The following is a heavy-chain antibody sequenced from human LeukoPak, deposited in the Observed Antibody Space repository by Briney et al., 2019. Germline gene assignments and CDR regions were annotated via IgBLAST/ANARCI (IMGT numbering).Heavy chain of an antibody. CDR3: ARETGTDAFDI. CDR2: IIPILGIA. Sequence: SVKVSCKASGGTFSSYAISWVRQAPGQGLEWMGRIIPILGIANYAQKFQGRVTITADKSTSTAYMELSSVRSEDTAVYYCARETGTDAFDIWGQGTMVTVSS. CDR1: GGTFSSYA. D-gene: IGHD1-1*01. J-gene: IGHJ3*02. V-gene: IGHV1-69*04.